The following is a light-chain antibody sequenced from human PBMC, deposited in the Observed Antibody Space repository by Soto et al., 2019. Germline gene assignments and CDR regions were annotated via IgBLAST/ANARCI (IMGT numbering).Light chain of an antibody. CDR1: QTVNTNS. Sequence: EIVLTQSPDTLSLSPGERATLSCRASQTVNTNSLAWYQQKPGQAPRLLIYGASSRAAGAPDRFSGSGSGTDFTLTITRLEPEDFAMFYCQQFDGSRWTFGQGTKVEIK. CDR2: GAS. CDR3: QQFDGSRWT. V-gene: IGKV3-20*01. J-gene: IGKJ1*01.